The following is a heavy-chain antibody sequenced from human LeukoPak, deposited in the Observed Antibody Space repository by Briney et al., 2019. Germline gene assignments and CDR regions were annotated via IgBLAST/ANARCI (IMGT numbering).Heavy chain of an antibody. V-gene: IGHV3-23*01. CDR3: ASHSSGWYSAIDY. CDR2: IRGSGGRI. D-gene: IGHD6-19*01. Sequence: GGSLRLSCAASGFTFSNYAMIGVGEAPGKGRKGVSGIRGSGGRIYYADSVKGQFTISRDNSQDTLYLQMNSLRAEATAVLYCASHSSGWYSAIDYWGQGTLVTVSS. J-gene: IGHJ4*02. CDR1: GFTFSNYA.